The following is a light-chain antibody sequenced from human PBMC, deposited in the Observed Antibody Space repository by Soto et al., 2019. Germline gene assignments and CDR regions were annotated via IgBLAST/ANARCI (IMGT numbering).Light chain of an antibody. CDR3: CSYAGTSRV. CDR2: DVS. V-gene: IGLV2-11*01. Sequence: QSALTQPRSLSGSPGQSVTISCTGTSSDVGAYNYVSWYHHHPGKAPKLMIYDVSKRPSGIPDRFSGSKSCNTASLTISWLQADDEADYYCCSYAGTSRVFGGGTKVTVL. J-gene: IGLJ3*02. CDR1: SSDVGAYNY.